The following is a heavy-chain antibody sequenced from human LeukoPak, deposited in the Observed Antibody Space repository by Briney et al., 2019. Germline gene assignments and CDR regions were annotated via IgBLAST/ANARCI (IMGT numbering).Heavy chain of an antibody. D-gene: IGHD6-19*01. CDR1: GFTFSSYW. CDR2: IKQDGSEK. J-gene: IGHJ5*02. CDR3: ARPIAVAENWFDP. V-gene: IGHV3-7*01. Sequence: GGSLRLSCAASGFTFSSYWMSWVRQAPGKGLEWVANIKQDGSEKYYVDSVKGRFTISRDNAKNSLSLQMNSLRAEDTAVYYCARPIAVAENWFDPWGQGTLVTVSS.